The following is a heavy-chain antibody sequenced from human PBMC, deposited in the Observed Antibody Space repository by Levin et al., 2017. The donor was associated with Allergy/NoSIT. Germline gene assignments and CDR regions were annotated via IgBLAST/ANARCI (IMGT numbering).Heavy chain of an antibody. J-gene: IGHJ6*02. CDR3: AKDQSQPSSGWYRPLDRYYYYYYGMDG. CDR2: ISYDGSNK. V-gene: IGHV3-30*18. CDR1: GFTFSSYG. D-gene: IGHD6-19*01. Sequence: GESLKISCAASGFTFSSYGMHWVRQAPGKGLEWVAVISYDGSNKYYADSVKGRFTISRDNSKNTLYLQMNSLRAEDTAVYYCAKDQSQPSSGWYRPLDRYYYYYYGMDGWGQGTTVTVSS.